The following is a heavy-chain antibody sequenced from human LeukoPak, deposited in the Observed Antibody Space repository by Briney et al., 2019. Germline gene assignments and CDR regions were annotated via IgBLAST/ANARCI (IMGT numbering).Heavy chain of an antibody. J-gene: IGHJ4*02. V-gene: IGHV4-34*01. CDR3: ARGRGLNQRHYFDY. CDR1: GGSFSGYY. Sequence: PSETLSLTCAVYGGSFSGYYWSWIRQPPGKGLEWIGEINHSGSTNYNPSLKSRVTISVDTSKNQFSLKLSSVTAADTAVYYCARGRGLNQRHYFDYWGQGTLVTVSS. D-gene: IGHD1-14*01. CDR2: INHSGST.